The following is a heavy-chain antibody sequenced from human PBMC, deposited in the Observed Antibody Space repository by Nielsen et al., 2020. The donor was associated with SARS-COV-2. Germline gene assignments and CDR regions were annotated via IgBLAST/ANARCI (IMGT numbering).Heavy chain of an antibody. J-gene: IGHJ4*02. Sequence: GESLKISCAASGFTFSSYAMSWVRQAPGKGLEWVSAISSGGDDTFYADSVKGRFTISRDNSKNTLYLQMNSLRAEDTAVYYCARDRYDSSGTDYFDYWGQGTLVTVSS. CDR3: ARDRYDSSGTDYFDY. V-gene: IGHV3-23*01. CDR2: ISSGGDDT. CDR1: GFTFSSYA. D-gene: IGHD3-22*01.